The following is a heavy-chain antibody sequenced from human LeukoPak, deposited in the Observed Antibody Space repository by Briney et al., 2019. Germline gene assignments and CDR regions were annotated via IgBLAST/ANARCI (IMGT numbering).Heavy chain of an antibody. V-gene: IGHV4-34*01. D-gene: IGHD2-2*01. J-gene: IGHJ6*03. CDR2: INHSGST. Sequence: KPSETLSLTCAVYGGSFSGYYWSWIRQPPGKGLEWIGEINHSGSTNYNPSLKSRVTISVDTSKNQFSLKLSSVTAADTAVYYCARVSACSSTSYPYYYYYMDVWGKGTTVTVSS. CDR1: GGSFSGYY. CDR3: ARVSACSSTSYPYYYYYMDV.